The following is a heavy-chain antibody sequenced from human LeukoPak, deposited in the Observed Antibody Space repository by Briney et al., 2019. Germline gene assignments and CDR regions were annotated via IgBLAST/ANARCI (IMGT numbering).Heavy chain of an antibody. CDR2: IKGDGSEK. D-gene: IGHD2-8*01. Sequence: PGGSLRLSCAASGFTFSAYWMSWVRQAPGKGLEWVAHIKGDGSEKYSAASVKGRFTISRHNPKSSLYLQTNSLRPEHTALYYCARGGFGYVYFDYWGQESLVTVSS. CDR3: ARGGFGYVYFDY. V-gene: IGHV3-7*01. CDR1: GFTFSAYW. J-gene: IGHJ4*02.